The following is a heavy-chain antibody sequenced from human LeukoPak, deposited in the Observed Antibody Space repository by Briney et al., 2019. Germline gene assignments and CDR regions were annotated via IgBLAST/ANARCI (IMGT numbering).Heavy chain of an antibody. CDR3: ARDGSGSYYRDAFDI. Sequence: SQTLSLTCTVPGGSISSGGYYWSWIRQHPGKGLEWIGYIYYSGSTYYNPSLKSQVTISVDTSKNQFSLKLSSVTAADTAVYYCARDGSGSYYRDAFDIWGQGTMVTVSS. V-gene: IGHV4-31*01. CDR1: GGSISSGGYY. D-gene: IGHD3-10*01. CDR2: IYYSGST. J-gene: IGHJ3*02.